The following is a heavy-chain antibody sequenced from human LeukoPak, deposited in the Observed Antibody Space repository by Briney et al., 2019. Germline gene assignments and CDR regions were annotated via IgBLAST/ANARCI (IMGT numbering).Heavy chain of an antibody. CDR1: GGSISSGGYY. Sequence: PSQTLSLTCTVSGGSISSGGYYWSWIRQHPGKGLEWIGYIYYSGSTYYNPSLKSRVTISVDTSKNQFSLKLSSVTAVDTAVYYCARALYGSGSHPVYFDYWGQGTLVTVSS. CDR2: IYYSGST. V-gene: IGHV4-31*03. D-gene: IGHD3-10*01. J-gene: IGHJ4*02. CDR3: ARALYGSGSHPVYFDY.